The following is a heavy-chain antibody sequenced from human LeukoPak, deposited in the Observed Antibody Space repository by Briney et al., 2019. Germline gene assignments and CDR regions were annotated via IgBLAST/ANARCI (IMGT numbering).Heavy chain of an antibody. V-gene: IGHV3-7*01. D-gene: IGHD2-15*01. J-gene: IGHJ4*02. CDR1: GFSFNEYW. CDR2: IKEDGSDK. CDR3: ARDSRPRGGSCFDN. Sequence: PRGSLRLSCAASGFSFNEYWMSWVRQAPGKGPEWVANIKEDGSDKYYIDSVKGRFTISRDDGTNSVFLEMNSLRPEDTGLYYCARDSRPRGGSCFDNWGQGTLVTVSS.